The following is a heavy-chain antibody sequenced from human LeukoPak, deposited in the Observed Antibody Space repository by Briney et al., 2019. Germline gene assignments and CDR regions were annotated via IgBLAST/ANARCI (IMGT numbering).Heavy chain of an antibody. Sequence: SETLSLTCTVSDGSISSDYWTWIRQPAGKGLEWIGRIYTSGSTNYNPSLKSRVTMSVDTSKNQFSLKLSSVTAADTAVYYCAREGGILPYYFDYWGQGTLVTVSS. CDR3: AREGGILPYYFDY. V-gene: IGHV4-4*07. CDR2: IYTSGST. CDR1: DGSISSDY. J-gene: IGHJ4*02. D-gene: IGHD2-15*01.